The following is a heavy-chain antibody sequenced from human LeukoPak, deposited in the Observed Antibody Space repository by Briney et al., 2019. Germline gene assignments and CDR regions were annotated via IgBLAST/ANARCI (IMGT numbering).Heavy chain of an antibody. V-gene: IGHV3-48*01. J-gene: IGHJ4*02. CDR3: ARDPHSLDY. Sequence: GGSLRLSCTASGFSFSSYSMNLVRQGPGKGLEWVAYIAYTGTIHYADSVRGRFAISRDNAKSSLFLQLNSLRAEDTAVYYCARDPHSLDYWGQGTLVTVSS. CDR2: IAYTGTI. CDR1: GFSFSSYS.